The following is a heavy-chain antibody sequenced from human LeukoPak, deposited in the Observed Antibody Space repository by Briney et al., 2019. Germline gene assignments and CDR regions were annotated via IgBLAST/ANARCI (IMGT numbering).Heavy chain of an antibody. D-gene: IGHD3-3*01. CDR3: ARVRTGNYDPTGY. CDR1: GGTFSSYA. CDR2: IIPIFGTA. J-gene: IGHJ4*02. Sequence: ASVKVSCKASGGTFSSYAISWVRQAPGQGLEWMGGIIPIFGTANYAQKFQGRVTMTTDTSTSTAYMELRSLRSDDTAVYYCARVRTGNYDPTGYWGQGTLVTVSS. V-gene: IGHV1-69*05.